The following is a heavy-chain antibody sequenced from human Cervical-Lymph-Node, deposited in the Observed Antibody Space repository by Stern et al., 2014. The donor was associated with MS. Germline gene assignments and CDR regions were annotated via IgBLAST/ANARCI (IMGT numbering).Heavy chain of an antibody. CDR1: GGTFSSHA. D-gene: IGHD6-19*01. J-gene: IGHJ4*02. CDR3: ARGKQCLYTTIPPFDY. V-gene: IGHV1-69*06. CDR2: IIAIFGAP. Sequence: QLVQSGPEVKKPGSSVKVSCKASGGTFSSHAISWVRQAPGQGLEWVGGIIAIFGAPSYSQKFQGRVTVQADTSTNTAYMELTSLRSDDSAVFYCARGKQCLYTTIPPFDYWGQGTLVIVSS.